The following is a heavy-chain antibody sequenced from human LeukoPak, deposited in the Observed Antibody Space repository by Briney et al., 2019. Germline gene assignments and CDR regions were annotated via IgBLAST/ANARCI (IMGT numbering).Heavy chain of an antibody. D-gene: IGHD2-8*01. CDR1: GYTFTDYY. J-gene: IGHJ6*03. V-gene: IGHV1-2*02. CDR3: ARDTFTNGYYGAYYYYMDV. Sequence: ASVKVSCKASGYTFTDYYMHWVRQAPGQGLEWMGWINPNSGGTKYAQKFQGRVTMNRDTSISTAYMELSRLTDDDTAVYYCARDTFTNGYYGAYYYYMDVWGQGTTVTVSS. CDR2: INPNSGGT.